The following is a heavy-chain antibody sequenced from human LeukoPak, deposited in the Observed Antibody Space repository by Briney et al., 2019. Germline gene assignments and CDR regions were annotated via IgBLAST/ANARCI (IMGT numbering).Heavy chain of an antibody. V-gene: IGHV3-74*01. D-gene: IGHD3-10*01. CDR3: AKGQFTMVRGANFGY. Sequence: GSLRLSCAASGFTLSSYWMHWVRQAPGKGLVWVSRINTDGSSTSYADSVKGRFTISRDNSKNTLYLQMNSLRAEDTAVYYCAKGQFTMVRGANFGYWGQGTLVTVSS. J-gene: IGHJ4*02. CDR1: GFTLSSYW. CDR2: INTDGSST.